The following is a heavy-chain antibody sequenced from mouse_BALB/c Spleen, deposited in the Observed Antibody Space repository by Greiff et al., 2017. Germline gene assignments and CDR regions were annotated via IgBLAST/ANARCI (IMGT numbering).Heavy chain of an antibody. Sequence: VQLQQSGPGLVALSQSLSITCTVSGFSLTSYGVHWVRQPPGKGLEWLGVIWAGGSTNYNSALMSRLSISKDNSKSQVFLKMNSLQTDDTAMYYCASNYFSYAMDYWGQGTSVTVSS. CDR1: GFSLTSYG. J-gene: IGHJ4*01. CDR3: ASNYFSYAMDY. V-gene: IGHV2-9*02. CDR2: IWAGGST. D-gene: IGHD1-1*01.